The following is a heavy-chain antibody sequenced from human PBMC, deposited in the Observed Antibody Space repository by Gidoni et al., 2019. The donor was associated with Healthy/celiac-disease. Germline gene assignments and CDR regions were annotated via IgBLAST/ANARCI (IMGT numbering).Heavy chain of an antibody. Sequence: QVQLVESGGGVVQPGRSLRPSCAACGFTFSSYAMHWVRQAPGKGLEWVAVISYDGSNKYYADSVKGRFTISRDNSKNTLYLQMNSLRAEDTAVYYCARLAESGLNAFDIWGQGTMVTVSS. CDR1: GFTFSSYA. D-gene: IGHD6-25*01. CDR3: ARLAESGLNAFDI. V-gene: IGHV3-30-3*01. J-gene: IGHJ3*02. CDR2: ISYDGSNK.